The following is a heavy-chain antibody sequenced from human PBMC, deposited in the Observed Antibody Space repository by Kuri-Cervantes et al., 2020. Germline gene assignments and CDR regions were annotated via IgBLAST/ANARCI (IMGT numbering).Heavy chain of an antibody. V-gene: IGHV1-18*01. CDR3: ARGGAGRWELLRHAFDI. D-gene: IGHD1-26*01. CDR1: GYTFTSYG. CDR2: ISAYNGNT. J-gene: IGHJ3*02. Sequence: ASVKVSCKASGYTFTSYGISWVRQAPGQGLEWMGWISAYNGNTNYAQKLQGRVTMTTDTSTSTAYMELRSLRSENTAVYYCARGGAGRWELLRHAFDIWGQGTMVTVSS.